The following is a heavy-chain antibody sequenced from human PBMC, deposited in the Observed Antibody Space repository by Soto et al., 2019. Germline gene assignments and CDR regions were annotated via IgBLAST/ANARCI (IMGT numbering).Heavy chain of an antibody. Sequence: SVKVSCKASGGTFSSYAISWVRQAPGQGLEWMGGINPIFGTANYAQKFQGRVTITADESTSTAYMELSSLRSEDTAVYYCARGFGITMVRGVIPSDYYYGMDVWGKGTTVTVSS. D-gene: IGHD3-10*01. CDR3: ARGFGITMVRGVIPSDYYYGMDV. J-gene: IGHJ6*04. CDR1: GGTFSSYA. V-gene: IGHV1-69*13. CDR2: INPIFGTA.